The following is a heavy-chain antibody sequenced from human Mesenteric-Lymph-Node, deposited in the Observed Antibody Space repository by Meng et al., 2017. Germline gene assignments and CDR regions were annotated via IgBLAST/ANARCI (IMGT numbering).Heavy chain of an antibody. D-gene: IGHD3-9*01. J-gene: IGHJ6*02. V-gene: IGHV1-69*13. CDR3: ASRTYYDILTGPRVGYYYGMDV. CDR2: IIPIFGTA. Sequence: SVKVSCKASGGTFSSYAISWVRQAPGQGLEWMGGIIPIFGTANYAQKFQGRVTITADESTSTAYMELSSLRSEDTAVYYCASRTYYDILTGPRVGYYYGMDVWGQGTTVTGAS. CDR1: GGTFSSYA.